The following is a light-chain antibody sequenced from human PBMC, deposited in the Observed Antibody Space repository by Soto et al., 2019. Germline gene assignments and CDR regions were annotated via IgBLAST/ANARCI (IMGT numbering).Light chain of an antibody. J-gene: IGKJ1*01. Sequence: EIVLTQSPGTLSLSPGERATLSCRASQSVSTNYLAWYQHKPGQAPGLLIYVASNRATGIPGRFSGSGSGTDFTLTISRLEPEDFAVYYCQQYGSSVWAFGQGTKVEIK. CDR1: QSVSTNY. V-gene: IGKV3-20*01. CDR3: QQYGSSVWA. CDR2: VAS.